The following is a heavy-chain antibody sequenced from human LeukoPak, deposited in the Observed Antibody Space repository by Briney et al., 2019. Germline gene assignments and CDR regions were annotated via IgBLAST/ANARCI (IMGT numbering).Heavy chain of an antibody. CDR2: ISGSVGST. CDR1: GFTFSSFA. V-gene: IGHV3-23*01. CDR3: AKDLPDYGDYVEGY. D-gene: IGHD4-17*01. J-gene: IGHJ4*02. Sequence: PGGSLRLSCAASGFTFSSFAMSWVRQAPGKGLEWVSTISGSVGSTNYADSVKGRFTFSRDNSKNTLYLQMNSLRAEDTAVYYCAKDLPDYGDYVEGYWGQGTLVTVSS.